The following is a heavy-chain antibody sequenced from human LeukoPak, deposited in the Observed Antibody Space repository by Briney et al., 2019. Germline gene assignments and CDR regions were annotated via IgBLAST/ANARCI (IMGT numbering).Heavy chain of an antibody. CDR2: VKPDGSDN. Sequence: GGSLRLSCEASGFTFSSYWMNWVRQVPGKGLEWVASVKPDGSDNFYVDSVEGRFTITRDNARYSLFLQMNSLRVEDTAVYYCVRENQLRCWGQGTLVSVSS. J-gene: IGHJ4*02. CDR3: VRENQLRC. V-gene: IGHV3-7*01. CDR1: GFTFSSYW. D-gene: IGHD5-12*01.